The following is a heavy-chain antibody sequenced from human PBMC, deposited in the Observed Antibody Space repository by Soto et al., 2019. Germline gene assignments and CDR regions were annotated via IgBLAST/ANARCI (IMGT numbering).Heavy chain of an antibody. CDR2: ISYDGSNK. V-gene: IGHV3-30-3*01. D-gene: IGHD1-26*01. CDR3: AQWACAFDY. J-gene: IGHJ4*02. Sequence: QVQLVESGGGVVQPGRSLRLSCAASGFTFSSYAMHWVRQAPGKGLEWVAVISYDGSNKYYADSVKGRFTISRDNSKNTMYLQMNSLRAEDTAVYYCAQWACAFDYWVQGTLVTVSS. CDR1: GFTFSSYA.